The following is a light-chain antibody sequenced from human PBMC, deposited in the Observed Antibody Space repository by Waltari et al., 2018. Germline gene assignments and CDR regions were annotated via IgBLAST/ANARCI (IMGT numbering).Light chain of an antibody. CDR2: RAS. V-gene: IGKV1-5*03. J-gene: IGKJ1*01. CDR1: QSVNTW. Sequence: IQMPQSPSTLSASAGDRVVITCRASQSVNTWLAWYQQRPGKAPNLLIYRASSLQSGVPSRFSGRGSGTEFTLTINSLQPDDFASYYCQQYNSFPWTFGQGTKVEIK. CDR3: QQYNSFPWT.